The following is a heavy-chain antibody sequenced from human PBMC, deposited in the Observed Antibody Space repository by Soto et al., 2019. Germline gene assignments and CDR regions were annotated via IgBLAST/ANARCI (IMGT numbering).Heavy chain of an antibody. CDR3: ATVSPLRYFDWLLPHNWFDP. V-gene: IGHV1-24*01. CDR1: GYTLTELS. D-gene: IGHD3-9*01. J-gene: IGHJ5*02. Sequence: QVQLVQSGAEVKKPGASVKVSCKVSGYTLTELSMHWVRQAPGKGLEWMGGFDPEDGETIYAQKFQGRVTMTEDTSTDTAYMELSSLRSEGTAVYYCATVSPLRYFDWLLPHNWFDPWGQGTLVTVSS. CDR2: FDPEDGET.